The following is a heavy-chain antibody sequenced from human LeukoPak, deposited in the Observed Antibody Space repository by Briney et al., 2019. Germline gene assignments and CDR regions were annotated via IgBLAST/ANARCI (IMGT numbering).Heavy chain of an antibody. CDR1: GYTFTSYG. D-gene: IGHD3-10*01. J-gene: IGHJ4*02. CDR3: ARDSITMVRGVLGW. V-gene: IGHV1-18*01. Sequence: ASVNVSCKASGYTFTSYGISWVRQAPGQGLEWMGWISAYNGNTNYAQKLQGRVTMTTDTSTSTAYMELRSLRSDDTAVYYCARDSITMVRGVLGWWGQGTLVTVSS. CDR2: ISAYNGNT.